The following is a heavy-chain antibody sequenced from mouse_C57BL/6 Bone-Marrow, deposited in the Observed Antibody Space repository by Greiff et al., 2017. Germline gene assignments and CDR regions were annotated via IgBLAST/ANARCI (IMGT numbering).Heavy chain of an antibody. V-gene: IGHV5-4*01. D-gene: IGHD2-12*01. CDR3: ATTYRENAMDY. CDR2: ISDGGSYT. Sequence: EVQLVESGGGLVKPGGSLKLSCAASGFTFSSYAMSWVRQTPEKRLEWVATISDGGSYTYYPDTVKGRFTISRDNAKNNLYLQMSHLKSEDTAMYYCATTYRENAMDYWGQGTSVTVSS. CDR1: GFTFSSYA. J-gene: IGHJ4*01.